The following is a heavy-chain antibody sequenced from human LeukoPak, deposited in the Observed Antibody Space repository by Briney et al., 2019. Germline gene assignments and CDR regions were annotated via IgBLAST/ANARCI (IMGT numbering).Heavy chain of an antibody. CDR2: IKEDGSEK. CDR3: LSTSGP. V-gene: IGHV3-7*01. CDR1: GLTFSYYW. D-gene: IGHD1-26*01. J-gene: IGHJ5*02. Sequence: GGSLRLSCAASGLTFSYYWMRWVRQAPGKGLEWVANIKEDGSEKYYVDSVRGRFTVSIDNAKNSLHLQMSSLRAEDTAVYYCLSTSGPWGQGTLVTVSS.